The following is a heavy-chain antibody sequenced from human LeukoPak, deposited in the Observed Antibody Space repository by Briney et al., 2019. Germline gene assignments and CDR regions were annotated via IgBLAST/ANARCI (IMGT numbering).Heavy chain of an antibody. V-gene: IGHV6-1*01. CDR1: GDSFSSNSVT. Sequence: SQTLSLTCAISGDSFSSNSVTWNWIRQSPSRGLEWLGRTYYRSTWYNDYAVSVRDRITVNPDTSKNQFSLHLNSVTPEDTAVYYCARRLTQYDCFDPWGQGILVTVSS. CDR3: ARRLTQYDCFDP. J-gene: IGHJ5*02. CDR2: TYYRSTWYN. D-gene: IGHD2-2*01.